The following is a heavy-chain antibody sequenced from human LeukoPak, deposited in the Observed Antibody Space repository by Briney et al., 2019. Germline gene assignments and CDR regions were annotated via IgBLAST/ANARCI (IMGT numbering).Heavy chain of an antibody. D-gene: IGHD1-26*01. CDR3: ATDPRLLMGAPFLGLFDY. Sequence: ASVKVSCKVSGYTLTELSMHWVRQAPGKGLEWMGGFDPEDGETIYAQKFQGRVTMTEDTSTDTAYMELSSLRSEDTAVYYCATDPRLLMGAPFLGLFDYWGQGTLVTVSS. J-gene: IGHJ4*02. CDR2: FDPEDGET. V-gene: IGHV1-24*01. CDR1: GYTLTELS.